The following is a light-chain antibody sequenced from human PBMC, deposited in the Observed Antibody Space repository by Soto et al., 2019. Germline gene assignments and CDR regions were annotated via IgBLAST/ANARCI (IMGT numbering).Light chain of an antibody. V-gene: IGKV4-1*01. Sequence: DIVMTQSPDSLSVSLGERATINCKSSQSVLYSSNNKNFLAWYQQKPGHPPKLLFYWASTRESGVPDRFSGSGSGTDFTLTISSLQAEDVEVYYCQQYHSSPLTFGAGTKVDIX. J-gene: IGKJ4*01. CDR2: WAS. CDR1: QSVLYSSNNKNF. CDR3: QQYHSSPLT.